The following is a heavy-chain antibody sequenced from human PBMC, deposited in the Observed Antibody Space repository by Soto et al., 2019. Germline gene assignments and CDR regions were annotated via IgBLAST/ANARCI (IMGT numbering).Heavy chain of an antibody. CDR2: INSDGSST. V-gene: IGHV3-74*01. CDR3: VGTSLVVAAATREDY. CDR1: GFTFSSYW. D-gene: IGHD2-15*01. J-gene: IGHJ4*02. Sequence: EVQLVESGGGLVQPGESLRLSCAASGFTFSSYWMHWVRQAPGKGLVWVSRINSDGSSTSYAGSVKGRFTNSRDNAKNTLYLQMNSLRAEDTAVYYCVGTSLVVAAATREDYWGQGTLVTVSS.